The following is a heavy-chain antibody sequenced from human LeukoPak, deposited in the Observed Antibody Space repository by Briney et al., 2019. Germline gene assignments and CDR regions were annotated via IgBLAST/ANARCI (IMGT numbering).Heavy chain of an antibody. J-gene: IGHJ4*02. CDR1: GGSMNDYY. V-gene: IGHV4-59*08. D-gene: IGHD3-16*02. CDR3: ARLARFEELSPRYYFDK. Sequence: SETLSLICTVSGGSMNDYYWSWIRQPPGQGLEWIGYIYYRGSTNYLPSLKDRVDISIDTSKNQFSLTLDSVTAADTAVYFCARLARFEELSPRYYFDKWGRGTLVTVSS. CDR2: IYYRGST.